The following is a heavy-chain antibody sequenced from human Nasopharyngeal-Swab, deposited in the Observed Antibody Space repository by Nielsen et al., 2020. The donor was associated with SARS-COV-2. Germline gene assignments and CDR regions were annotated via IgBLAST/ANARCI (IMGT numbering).Heavy chain of an antibody. CDR2: ISSSSSYI. Sequence: VRQAPGKGLEWVSSISSSSSYIYYADSVKGRFTISRDNAKNSLYLQMNSLRAEDTAVYYCASFSSSWPNFDYWGQGTLVTVS. J-gene: IGHJ4*02. CDR3: ASFSSSWPNFDY. V-gene: IGHV3-21*01. D-gene: IGHD6-13*01.